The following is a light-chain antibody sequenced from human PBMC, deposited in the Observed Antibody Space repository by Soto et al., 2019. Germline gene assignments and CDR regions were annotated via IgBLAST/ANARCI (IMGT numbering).Light chain of an antibody. V-gene: IGLV1-40*01. CDR1: SSNIGAGYD. CDR3: QSYDSSLSVVV. Sequence: QSVLTQPPSVSGAPXXXVTISCTGSSSNIGAGYDVHWYQQLPGTAPKLLIYGNSNRPSGVPDRFSGSKSGTSASLAITGLQAEDEADYYCQSYDSSLSVVVFGGGTKLTVL. CDR2: GNS. J-gene: IGLJ2*01.